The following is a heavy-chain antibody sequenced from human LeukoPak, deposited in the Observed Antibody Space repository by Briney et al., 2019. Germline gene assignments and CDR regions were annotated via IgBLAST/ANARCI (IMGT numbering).Heavy chain of an antibody. CDR2: IRRDGSET. V-gene: IGHV3-7*01. J-gene: IGHJ6*03. D-gene: IGHD3-3*01. CDR3: ARCEWHYYHYYMDV. Sequence: GGSLRLSCAASGFTFSNYWMTWVRRAPGKGLEWVANIRRDGSETHYVDSVMGRFTISRDNAKNSLFLQMNSLGAEDTAVYYCARCEWHYYHYYMDVWGKGTTVTVSS. CDR1: GFTFSNYW.